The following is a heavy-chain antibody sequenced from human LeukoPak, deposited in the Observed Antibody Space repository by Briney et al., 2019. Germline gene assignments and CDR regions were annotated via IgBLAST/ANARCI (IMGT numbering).Heavy chain of an antibody. Sequence: EASVKVSCKASGYTFTNYDINWVRQATGQGLEWTGWMSTSSGNTGYAQKFQGRLTMTRDTSITTVYMELSSLRSDDTAVYYCARVAGSIDYWGQGTLVTVSS. J-gene: IGHJ4*02. CDR1: GYTFTNYD. CDR3: ARVAGSIDY. V-gene: IGHV1-8*01. D-gene: IGHD1-26*01. CDR2: MSTSSGNT.